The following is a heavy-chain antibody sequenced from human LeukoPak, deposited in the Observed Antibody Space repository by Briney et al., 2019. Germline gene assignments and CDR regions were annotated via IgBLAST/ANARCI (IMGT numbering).Heavy chain of an antibody. CDR1: GGSFSGYC. CDR3: ARGGFRAAAGTALWY. D-gene: IGHD6-13*01. CDR2: INHGGST. Sequence: SETLSLTCAVYGGSFSGYCWSWIRQPPGKGLEWIGEINHGGSTNYNPSLKSRVTISIDTPKNQFSLNLNSVTAADTAVYFCARGGFRAAAGTALWYWGQGTLVTVSS. J-gene: IGHJ4*02. V-gene: IGHV4-34*01.